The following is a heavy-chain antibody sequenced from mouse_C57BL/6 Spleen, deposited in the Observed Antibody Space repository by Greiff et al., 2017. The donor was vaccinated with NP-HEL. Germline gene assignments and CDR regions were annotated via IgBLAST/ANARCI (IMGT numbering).Heavy chain of an antibody. Sequence: EVKLMESGAELVKPGASVKLSCTASGFNIKDYYMHWVKQRTEQGLEWIGRIDPEDGETKYAPQFQGKATITADTSSNTAYLQLSSLTSEDTAVYYCARSGYYGSSAWFAYWGQGTLVTVSA. CDR3: ARSGYYGSSAWFAY. D-gene: IGHD1-1*01. V-gene: IGHV14-2*01. J-gene: IGHJ3*01. CDR2: IDPEDGET. CDR1: GFNIKDYY.